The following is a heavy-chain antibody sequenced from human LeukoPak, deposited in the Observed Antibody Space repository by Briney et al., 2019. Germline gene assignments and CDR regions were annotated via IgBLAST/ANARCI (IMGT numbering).Heavy chain of an antibody. CDR1: GFTFSSYS. CDR3: AREPALYYFDY. Sequence: GGSLRLSCAASGFTFSSYSTNWVRQAPGKGLEWVSSISSSSSYIYYADSVKGRFTISRDNAKNSLYLQMNSLRAEDTAVYYCAREPALYYFDYWGQGTLVTVSS. J-gene: IGHJ4*02. V-gene: IGHV3-21*01. D-gene: IGHD2-2*01. CDR2: ISSSSSYI.